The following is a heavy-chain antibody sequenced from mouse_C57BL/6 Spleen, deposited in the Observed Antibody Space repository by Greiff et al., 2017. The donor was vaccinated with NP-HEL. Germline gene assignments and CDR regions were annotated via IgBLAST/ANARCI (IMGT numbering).Heavy chain of an antibody. CDR2: INPNNGGT. J-gene: IGHJ2*01. CDR3: ARRDYYGSSPYYCDY. V-gene: IGHV1-26*01. Sequence: EVQLQQSGPELVKPGASVKISCKASGYTFTDYYMNWVKQSHGKSLEWIGDINPNNGGTSYNQKFKGKATLTVDKSSSTAYMELRSLTSEDSAVYYCARRDYYGSSPYYCDYWGQGTTLTVSS. D-gene: IGHD1-1*01. CDR1: GYTFTDYY.